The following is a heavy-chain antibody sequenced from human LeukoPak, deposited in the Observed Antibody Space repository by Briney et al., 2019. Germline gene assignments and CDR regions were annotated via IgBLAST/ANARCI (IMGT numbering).Heavy chain of an antibody. CDR1: GGSFSGYY. CDR2: INHSGST. Sequence: SETLSLTCAVYGGSFSGYYWSWIRQPPGKGLEWIGEINHSGSTNYNPSLKSRVTISVDTSKNQFSLKLSSVTAADTAVYYCARAGVGHYFDYWGQGTVVTVSS. J-gene: IGHJ4*02. V-gene: IGHV4-34*01. D-gene: IGHD2-2*01. CDR3: ARAGVGHYFDY.